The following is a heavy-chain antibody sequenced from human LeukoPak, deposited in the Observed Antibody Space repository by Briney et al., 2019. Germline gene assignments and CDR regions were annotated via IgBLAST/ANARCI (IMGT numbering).Heavy chain of an antibody. D-gene: IGHD4-17*01. J-gene: IGHJ4*02. V-gene: IGHV1-18*01. CDR2: ISAYNGNT. CDR3: ARDRLGGDLTGESLY. Sequence: AAVKVSCKASGYPFDNFGLTWVRQAPGQGREWMGWISAYNGNTHYAQKFRGRLTITTDTSTTTAYLELRSLKSDDTAVYYCARDRLGGDLTGESLYWGQGALVTVSS. CDR1: GYPFDNFG.